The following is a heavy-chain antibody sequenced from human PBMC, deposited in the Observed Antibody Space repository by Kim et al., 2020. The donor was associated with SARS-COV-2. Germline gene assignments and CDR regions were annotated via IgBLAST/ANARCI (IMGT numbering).Heavy chain of an antibody. CDR3: ARSLPAGTIFGVVIISYY. D-gene: IGHD3-3*01. CDR1: GGSFSGYY. Sequence: SETLSLTCAGYGGSFSGYYWSWIRQPPGKGLEWIGEINHSGSTNYNPSLKSRVTISVDTSKNQFSLKLSSVTAADTAVYYCARSLPAGTIFGVVIISYY. CDR2: INHSGST. J-gene: IGHJ6*01. V-gene: IGHV4-34*01.